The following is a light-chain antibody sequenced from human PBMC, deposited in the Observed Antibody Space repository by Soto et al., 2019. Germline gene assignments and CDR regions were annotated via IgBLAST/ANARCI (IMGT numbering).Light chain of an antibody. J-gene: IGKJ1*01. CDR2: GAS. CDR1: QSVSSN. CDR3: QQYNNWPQT. Sequence: EIGVTQSPSTLSVSPGERATLSCRASQSVSSNLAWYQQKPGQAPRLLIYGASTRATGIPARFSGSGSGTEFTLTISSLQSEDFAVYYCQQYNNWPQTFAQGTKVDIK. V-gene: IGKV3-15*01.